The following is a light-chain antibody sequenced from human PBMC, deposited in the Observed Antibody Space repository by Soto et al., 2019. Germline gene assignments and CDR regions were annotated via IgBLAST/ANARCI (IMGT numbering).Light chain of an antibody. V-gene: IGKV1-17*01. CDR2: LTY. Sequence: DIQMTQSPSSLSASVGDRVTITCRASQGIGNDLGWYQQKPGKAPKRLIYLTYSLQTGVPSRFSGSGSGTEFSLTISSLQPEESATYFCLQHNSYPRTFGQGTKVEIK. CDR3: LQHNSYPRT. J-gene: IGKJ1*01. CDR1: QGIGND.